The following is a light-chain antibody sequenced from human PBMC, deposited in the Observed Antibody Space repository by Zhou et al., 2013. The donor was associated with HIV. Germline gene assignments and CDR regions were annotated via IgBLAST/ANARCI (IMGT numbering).Light chain of an antibody. J-gene: IGKJ4*01. V-gene: IGKV3-11*01. CDR1: QSVNHN. CDR3: QQRTNGLT. Sequence: EIVLTQSPDILSLSPGERATLSCRASQSVNHNLAWYQHKPGQAPRLLIFGASTRATAIPARFSGGGSGTEFTLTISSLEPEDFAVYYCQQRTNGLTFGGGTKVEIK. CDR2: GAS.